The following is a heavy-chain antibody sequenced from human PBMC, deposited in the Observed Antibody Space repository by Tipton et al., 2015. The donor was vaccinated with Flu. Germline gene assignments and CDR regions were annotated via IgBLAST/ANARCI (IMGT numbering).Heavy chain of an antibody. CDR3: ARVGSGSYFHYYYGMDV. J-gene: IGHJ6*02. V-gene: IGHV4-39*07. Sequence: TLSLTCTVSGGSISSSSYYWGWIRQPPGKGLEWIGSIYYSGSTYYNPSLKSRVTISVDTSKNQFSLKLSPVTAADTAVYYCARVGSGSYFHYYYGMDVWGQGTTVTVSS. CDR2: IYYSGST. CDR1: GGSISSSSYY. D-gene: IGHD1-26*01.